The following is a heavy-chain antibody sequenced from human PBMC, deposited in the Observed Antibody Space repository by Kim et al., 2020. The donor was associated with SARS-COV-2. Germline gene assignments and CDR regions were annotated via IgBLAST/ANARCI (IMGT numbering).Heavy chain of an antibody. V-gene: IGHV3-13*04. D-gene: IGHD3-22*01. J-gene: IGHJ2*01. CDR3: ARGLGDGSSGYYNYWYFDL. CDR1: GFTFSSYD. Sequence: GGSLRLSCAASGFTFSSYDMHWVRQATGKGLEWVSAIGTAGDTYYPGSVKGRFTISRENAKNSLYLQMNSLRAGDTAVYYCARGLGDGSSGYYNYWYFDLWGRGTLVTVSS. CDR2: IGTAGDT.